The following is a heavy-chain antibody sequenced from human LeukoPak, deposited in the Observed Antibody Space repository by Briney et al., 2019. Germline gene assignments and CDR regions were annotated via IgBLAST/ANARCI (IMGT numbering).Heavy chain of an antibody. CDR1: GFSFSNYA. D-gene: IGHD3-9*01. CDR3: ARQHTDWYVDY. CDR2: VSASGAST. J-gene: IGHJ4*02. V-gene: IGHV3-23*01. Sequence: PGGSLRLSCAASGFSFSNYAMSWVRQAPGKGLEWVSGVSASGASTYSEDSVKGRFIISRDNSKNTVFLQMNSLRFEDTAVYYCARQHTDWYVDYWGQGILVTVSS.